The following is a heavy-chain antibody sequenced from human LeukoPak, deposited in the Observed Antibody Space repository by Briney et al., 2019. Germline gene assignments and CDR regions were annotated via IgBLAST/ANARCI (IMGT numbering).Heavy chain of an antibody. J-gene: IGHJ6*03. CDR3: ARVVWGIFYDNYYYMDV. CDR2: TSHRAHSYTT. D-gene: IGHD2/OR15-2a*01. Sequence: PGGSLRLSCAASGFTFSSYWMSWVRQAPGKGLEWVGRTSHRAHSYTTKYAASVKGRFTVSRDDSKSSLYLQMNSLKTEDTAVYYCARVVWGIFYDNYYYMDVWGKGTTVIVSS. CDR1: GFTFSSYW. V-gene: IGHV3-72*01.